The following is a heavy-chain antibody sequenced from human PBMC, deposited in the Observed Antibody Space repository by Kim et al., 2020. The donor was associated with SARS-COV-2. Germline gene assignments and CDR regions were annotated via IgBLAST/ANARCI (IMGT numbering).Heavy chain of an antibody. D-gene: IGHD6-13*01. V-gene: IGHV4-34*01. J-gene: IGHJ5*02. CDR3: ARQSGIAAAGRNWFDP. Sequence: RKSRVTISVDASRNQFSLRLSSVTAADTAVYYCARQSGIAAAGRNWFDPWGQGTLVTVSS.